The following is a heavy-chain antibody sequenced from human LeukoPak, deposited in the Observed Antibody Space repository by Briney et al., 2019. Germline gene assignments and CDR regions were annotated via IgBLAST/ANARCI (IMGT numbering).Heavy chain of an antibody. CDR2: FYYKGGT. CDR1: GGSISSYY. V-gene: IGHV4-59*01. Sequence: PSETLSLTCTVSGGSISSYYWSWIRQPPGKGLEWIGYFYYKGGTNYNPSLKSRVTISVDTSKNLFSLKLSSVTAADTAVYYCARAQHVDTAMVNYYYYGMDVWGKGTTVTVSS. J-gene: IGHJ6*04. D-gene: IGHD5-18*01. CDR3: ARAQHVDTAMVNYYYYGMDV.